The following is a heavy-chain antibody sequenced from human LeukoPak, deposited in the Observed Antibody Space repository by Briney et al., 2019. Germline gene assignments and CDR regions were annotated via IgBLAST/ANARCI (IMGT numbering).Heavy chain of an antibody. Sequence: GGSLRLSCTASGFTFSGYGMHWVRQAPGMGLEWVAIISYDGSNTFYGDSVKGRFTISRDNSKKTLYLQMNSLRTEDTAVYYCARVIIGPVAGNKFDYWGQETLVTVSS. J-gene: IGHJ4*02. CDR1: GFTFSGYG. D-gene: IGHD6-19*01. CDR2: ISYDGSNT. CDR3: ARVIIGPVAGNKFDY. V-gene: IGHV3-30*03.